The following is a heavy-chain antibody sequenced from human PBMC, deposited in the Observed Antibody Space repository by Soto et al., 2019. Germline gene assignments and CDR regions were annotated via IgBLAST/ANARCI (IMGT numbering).Heavy chain of an antibody. D-gene: IGHD6-13*01. J-gene: IGHJ5*02. CDR1: GGSISSGGYY. V-gene: IGHV4-31*03. CDR3: ARGGKWNSSSFRRNWFDP. Sequence: SETLSLTCTVSGGSISSGGYYWSWIRQHPGKGLEWIGYIYYSGSTYYNPSLKSRVTISVDTSKNQFSLKLSSVTAADTAVYYCARGGKWNSSSFRRNWFDPWGQGTLVTVSS. CDR2: IYYSGST.